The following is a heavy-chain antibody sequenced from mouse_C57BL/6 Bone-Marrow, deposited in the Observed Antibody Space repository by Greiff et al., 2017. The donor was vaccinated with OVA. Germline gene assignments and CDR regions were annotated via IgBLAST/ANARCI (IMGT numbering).Heavy chain of an antibody. D-gene: IGHD3-3*01. CDR2: INPGSGGT. J-gene: IGHJ2*01. CDR1: GYAFTNYL. CDR3: ARSGLGYFDY. V-gene: IGHV1-54*01. Sequence: QVQLKQSGAELVRPGTSVKVSCKASGYAFTNYLIEWVKQRPGQGLEWIGVINPGSGGTNYNEKFKGKATLTADKSSSTAYMQLSSLTSEDSAVYFCARSGLGYFDYWGQGTTLTVSS.